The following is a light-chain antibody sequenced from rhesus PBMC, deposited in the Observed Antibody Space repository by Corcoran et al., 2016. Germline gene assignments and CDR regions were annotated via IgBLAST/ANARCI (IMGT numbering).Light chain of an antibody. V-gene: IGLV2-32*02. CDR1: SSDIGAYNY. CDR3: SSYAGSNIYV. Sequence: QAALTQPRSVSGSPGQSVTISCTGTSSDIGAYNYVSWYQQHPGTAPKLMISEVNKRPSGVSDRFSGSKSGNTASLTISGLQAEDEADYYCSSYAGSNIYVFGAGTQLTVL. J-gene: IGLJ1*01. CDR2: EVN.